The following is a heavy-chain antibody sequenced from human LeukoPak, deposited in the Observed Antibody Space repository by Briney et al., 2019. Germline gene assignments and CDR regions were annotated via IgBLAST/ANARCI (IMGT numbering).Heavy chain of an antibody. V-gene: IGHV3-30*18. J-gene: IGHJ4*02. Sequence: GGSLRLSCAASGFTFSSYAMNWVRQAPGKGLEWVAVISYDGSNKYYADSVKGRFTISRDNSKNTLYLQMNSLRAEDTAVYYCAKTFAARDYWGQGTLVTVSS. CDR1: GFTFSSYA. CDR3: AKTFAARDY. CDR2: ISYDGSNK. D-gene: IGHD3-16*01.